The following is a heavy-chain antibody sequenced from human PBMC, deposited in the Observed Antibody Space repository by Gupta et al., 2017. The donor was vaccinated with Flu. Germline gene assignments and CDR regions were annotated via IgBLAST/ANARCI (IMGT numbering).Heavy chain of an antibody. V-gene: IGHV3-15*01. CDR2: IKSKTDGGTT. D-gene: IGHD1-1*01. Sequence: EVQLVESGGGLVKPGGSFRLSCAAFGFTFSNGWLSWVRRAPGKGLEWVGRIKSKTDGGTTDYAAPVKGRFTISRDDSKNTLYLQMNSLKTEDTAVYYCTTGPFKVLEDYWYFDLWGRGTLVTVSS. J-gene: IGHJ2*01. CDR1: GFTFSNGW. CDR3: TTGPFKVLEDYWYFDL.